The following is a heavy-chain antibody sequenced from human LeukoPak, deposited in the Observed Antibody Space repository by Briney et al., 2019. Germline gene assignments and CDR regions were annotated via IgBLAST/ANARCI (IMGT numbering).Heavy chain of an antibody. CDR1: GFTFSSSA. CDR2: ISGSGDRT. V-gene: IGHV3-23*01. Sequence: GGSLRLSCAASGFTFSSSAMSWVRQAPGKGLEWVSTISGSGDRTYYADSVKGRFTISRDNAKNSLYLQMNSLRAEDTAVYYCAELGITMIGGVWGKGTTVTISS. CDR3: AELGITMIGGV. J-gene: IGHJ6*04. D-gene: IGHD3-10*02.